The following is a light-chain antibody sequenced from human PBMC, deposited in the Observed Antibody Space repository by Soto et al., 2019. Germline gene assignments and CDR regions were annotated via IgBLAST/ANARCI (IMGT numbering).Light chain of an antibody. CDR1: QRISGY. Sequence: EVVVTQSPATLSVSPGERATLSCRASQRISGYLAWYQQRPGQAPRLLIYGASSRATGIPDRFSGSASGTDFTLTISRLEPEDFAVYYCQQYGSSPITFGQGTRLEIK. CDR3: QQYGSSPIT. V-gene: IGKV3-20*01. CDR2: GAS. J-gene: IGKJ5*01.